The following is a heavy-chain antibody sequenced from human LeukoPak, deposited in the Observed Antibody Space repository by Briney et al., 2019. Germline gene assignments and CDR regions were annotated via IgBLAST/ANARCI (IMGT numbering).Heavy chain of an antibody. Sequence: GGSLRLSCAASGFTFSSYGMHWVRQAPGKGLEWVALISYDGSNKYYADSVKGRFTISRDNSKNTLYLQMDSLRAEDTAVYYCAREGIAAAGGSGDYYYYYYYMDVWGKGTTVTVSS. CDR3: AREGIAAAGGSGDYYYYYYYMDV. D-gene: IGHD6-13*01. CDR1: GFTFSSYG. V-gene: IGHV3-30*03. J-gene: IGHJ6*03. CDR2: ISYDGSNK.